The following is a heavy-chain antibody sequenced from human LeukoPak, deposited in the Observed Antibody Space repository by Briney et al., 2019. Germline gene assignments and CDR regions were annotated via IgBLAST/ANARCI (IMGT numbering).Heavy chain of an antibody. D-gene: IGHD1-26*01. CDR1: GFTFGDYA. J-gene: IGHJ4*02. CDR3: TRVVGAIQYGRVDY. V-gene: IGHV3-49*04. CDR2: IRSKAYGGTT. Sequence: GGSLRLSCTASGFTFGDYAMSWVRQAPGKGLEWVGFIRSKAYGGTTEYAASVKGRFTISRDDSKSIAYLQMNSLKTEDTAVYYCTRVVGAIQYGRVDYWGQGTLVTVSS.